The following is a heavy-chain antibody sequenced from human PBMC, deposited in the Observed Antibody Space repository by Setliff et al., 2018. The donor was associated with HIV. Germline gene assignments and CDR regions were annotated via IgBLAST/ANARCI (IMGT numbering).Heavy chain of an antibody. CDR1: GYKFTSYW. D-gene: IGHD6-19*01. Sequence: PGESLTISCKDSGYKFTSYWVGWVRQMPGRGLEWMGFINPSTSEVRYRPSLQGQVTMSVGKSISTAFLQWSSLAASDTAMYYCVRDQIGDVQVAGTWGTWGQGTLVTVSS. CDR2: INPSTSEV. CDR3: VRDQIGDVQVAGTWGT. J-gene: IGHJ5*02. V-gene: IGHV5-51*01.